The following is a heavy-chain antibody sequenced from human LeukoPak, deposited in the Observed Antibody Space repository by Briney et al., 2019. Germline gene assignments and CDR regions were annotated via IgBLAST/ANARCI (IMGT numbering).Heavy chain of an antibody. V-gene: IGHV4-59*08. D-gene: IGHD6-13*01. Sequence: PSETLSLTCTVSGGSISSYYWSWIRQPPGKGLEWIGCIYYSGSTNYNPSLKSRVTISVDTSQNQFSLKLSSVTAADTAVYYCARHVSSSWVQNFDYWGQGTLVTVSP. J-gene: IGHJ4*02. CDR3: ARHVSSSWVQNFDY. CDR2: IYYSGST. CDR1: GGSISSYY.